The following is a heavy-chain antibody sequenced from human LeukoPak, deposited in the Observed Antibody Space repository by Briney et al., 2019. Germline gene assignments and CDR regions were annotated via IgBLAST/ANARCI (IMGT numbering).Heavy chain of an antibody. V-gene: IGHV3-53*01. CDR2: IHSGGNA. J-gene: IGHJ4*02. CDR3: ARVPAGFHYDSSGT. Sequence: GGSLRLSCAASGFTFSNTYMTWVRQAPGKGLEWVSVIHSGGNAYYADSLKGRFTISRDNSKNTLYLQMNSLRAEDTAVYYCARVPAGFHYDSSGTWGQGTLVTVSS. D-gene: IGHD3-22*01. CDR1: GFTFSNTY.